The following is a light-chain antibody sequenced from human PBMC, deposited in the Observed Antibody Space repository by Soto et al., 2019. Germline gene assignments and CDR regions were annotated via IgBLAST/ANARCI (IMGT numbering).Light chain of an antibody. V-gene: IGKV3D-20*02. CDR2: GVS. CDR1: QSVSSSY. J-gene: IGKJ5*01. CDR3: QQRSNWPIT. Sequence: EIVLTQSPATLSLSPGERATLSCRASQSVSSSYLAWYQQKPGQAPRLLIYGVSTKASGIPARFSGSGSGTDFTLTISSLEPEDFAVYYCQQRSNWPITFGQGTRLEIK.